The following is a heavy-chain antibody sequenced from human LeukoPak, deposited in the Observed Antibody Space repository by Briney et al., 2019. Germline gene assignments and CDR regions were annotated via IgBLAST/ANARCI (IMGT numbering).Heavy chain of an antibody. Sequence: GGSLRLSYAASGFTFSSHSMSWVRQAPATGLESVSAISGSGGSTYYAASVKGRFTISRDNSKNTLYLQMNSLRAEDTAVYYCAKDQGTLAVPGLDYWGQGTLVTVSS. CDR1: GFTFSSHS. D-gene: IGHD6-19*01. CDR3: AKDQGTLAVPGLDY. J-gene: IGHJ4*02. CDR2: ISGSGGST. V-gene: IGHV3-23*01.